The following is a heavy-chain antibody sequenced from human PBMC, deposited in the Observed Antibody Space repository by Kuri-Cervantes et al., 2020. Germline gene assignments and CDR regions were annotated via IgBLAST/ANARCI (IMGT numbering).Heavy chain of an antibody. CDR3: ARDDNWGFDY. CDR1: GFTSNTYW. J-gene: IGHJ4*02. CDR2: MKLDGSER. Sequence: GGSLRLSCAASGFTSNTYWMTWVRQAPGKGLQWVANMKLDGSERCYVDSVKGRFAISGDNTKNSLYLQMNSLSDEDTAVYYCARDDNWGFDYWGQGTLVTVSS. V-gene: IGHV3-7*01. D-gene: IGHD1-1*01.